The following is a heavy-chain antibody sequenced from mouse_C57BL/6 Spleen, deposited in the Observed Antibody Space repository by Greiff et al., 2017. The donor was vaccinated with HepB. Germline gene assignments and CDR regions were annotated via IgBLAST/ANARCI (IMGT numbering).Heavy chain of an antibody. Sequence: EVQRVESGGGLVKPGGSLKLSCAASGFTFSDYGMHWVRQAPEKGLEWVAYISSGSSTIYYADTVKGRFTISRDNAKNTLFLQMTSLRSEDTAMYYCATTMVTTTGGFMDYWGQGTSVTVSS. CDR2: ISSGSSTI. D-gene: IGHD2-2*01. J-gene: IGHJ4*01. V-gene: IGHV5-17*01. CDR1: GFTFSDYG. CDR3: ATTMVTTTGGFMDY.